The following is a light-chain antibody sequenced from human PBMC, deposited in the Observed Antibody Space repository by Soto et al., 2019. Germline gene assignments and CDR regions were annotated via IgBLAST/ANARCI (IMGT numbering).Light chain of an antibody. J-gene: IGKJ2*02. Sequence: DIQMTHSPSTLSASVGDRVTITCRASESIGRWLAWYQQKPGRAPKLLMYQASTLESGVPSRFSGSGSGTEFTINIRSLPADEFATDYCQQYKSFPCPFGQGTKVDIK. CDR1: ESIGRW. CDR3: QQYKSFPCP. CDR2: QAS. V-gene: IGKV1-5*03.